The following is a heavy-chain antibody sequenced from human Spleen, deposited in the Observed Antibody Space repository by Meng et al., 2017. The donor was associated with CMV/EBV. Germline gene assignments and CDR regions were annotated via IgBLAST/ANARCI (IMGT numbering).Heavy chain of an antibody. V-gene: IGHV3-49*04. CDR2: VRSQANGGTT. CDR3: TRESDWNYFFDY. D-gene: IGHD1-7*01. J-gene: IGHJ4*02. Sequence: GESLKISCTTSGFIFGDYGINWVRQAPGKGLEWVGFVRSQANGGTTGYAASVKGRFIISRDDSKSIAYLQMNSLQTEDTAVYYCTRESDWNYFFDYWGQGTLVTVSS. CDR1: GFIFGDYG.